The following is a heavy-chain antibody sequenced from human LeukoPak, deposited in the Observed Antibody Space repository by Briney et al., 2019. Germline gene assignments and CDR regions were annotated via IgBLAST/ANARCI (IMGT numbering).Heavy chain of an antibody. Sequence: GESLRLSCAVSGFTFNTYGLHWVRQAPGKGLEWLAFISKEGNDDYYADSVKGRFTISRDNSKKTLYLQMNSLRDEDAAVYYCAKLPTSYGDYGWDYWGQGTLVIVSS. D-gene: IGHD4-17*01. V-gene: IGHV3-30*18. J-gene: IGHJ4*02. CDR2: ISKEGNDD. CDR1: GFTFNTYG. CDR3: AKLPTSYGDYGWDY.